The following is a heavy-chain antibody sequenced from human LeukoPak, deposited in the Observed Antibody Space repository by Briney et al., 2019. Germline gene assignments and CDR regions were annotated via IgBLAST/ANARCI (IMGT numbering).Heavy chain of an antibody. Sequence: TGGSLRLSCAASGFTFSSYDMHWVRQATGKGLEWVSAIGTAGDTYYPGSVKGRFTISRENAKNSLYLQMNSLRAGDTAVYYCARGLGNYCDSSGYYYGPFDYWGQGTLVTVSS. D-gene: IGHD3-22*01. CDR1: GFTFSSYD. J-gene: IGHJ4*02. V-gene: IGHV3-13*01. CDR3: ARGLGNYCDSSGYYYGPFDY. CDR2: IGTAGDT.